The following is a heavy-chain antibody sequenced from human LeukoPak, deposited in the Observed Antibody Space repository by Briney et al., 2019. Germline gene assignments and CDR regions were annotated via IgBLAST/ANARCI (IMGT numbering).Heavy chain of an antibody. V-gene: IGHV3-30*18. CDR2: ISYDGRNK. J-gene: IGHJ4*02. D-gene: IGHD5-12*01. CDR1: GFTFSTYN. Sequence: AGGSLRLSCAASGFTFSTYNIHWVRQAPGKGLEWVAVISYDGRNKYYADSVKGRFTISRDNSKNTLYLQMNSLSTEDTAVYYCAKYLSGSFDYWGQGTLVTVSS. CDR3: AKYLSGSFDY.